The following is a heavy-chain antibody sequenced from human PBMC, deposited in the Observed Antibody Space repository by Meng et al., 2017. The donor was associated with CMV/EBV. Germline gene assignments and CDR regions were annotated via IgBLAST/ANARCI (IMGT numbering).Heavy chain of an antibody. CDR2: ISGSGGST. J-gene: IGHJ4*02. Sequence: GGSLRLSCAASGFTFSGSAMHWVRQASGKGLEWVSAISGSGGSTYYADSVKGRFTISRDNSKNTLYLQMNSLRAEDTAVYYCANSDRSSHNPDFDYWGQGTLVTVSS. V-gene: IGHV3-23*01. CDR1: GFTFSGSA. CDR3: ANSDRSSHNPDFDY. D-gene: IGHD3-22*01.